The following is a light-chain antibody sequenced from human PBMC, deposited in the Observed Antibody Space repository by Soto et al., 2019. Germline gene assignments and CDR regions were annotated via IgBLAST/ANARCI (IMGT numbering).Light chain of an antibody. CDR3: QQYYSTPLT. CDR2: WAS. CDR1: QSVLYSSNNKNY. J-gene: IGKJ4*01. V-gene: IGKV4-1*01. Sequence: DIVMTQSPDSLAVSLGERATINCKSSQSVLYSSNNKNYLAWYQQKPGQPPKLLIYWASTRESGVPDRFSGSGSGTDFTLTISSLQADDVAVYYCQQYYSTPLTCGGGTKVEIK.